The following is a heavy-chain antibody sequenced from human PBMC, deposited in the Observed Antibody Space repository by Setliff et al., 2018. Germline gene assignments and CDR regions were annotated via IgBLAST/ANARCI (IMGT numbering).Heavy chain of an antibody. CDR2: ISPYSGNT. D-gene: IGHD2-2*01. CDR1: GYTFTDYG. V-gene: IGHV1-18*01. Sequence: ASVKVSCKTSGYTFTDYGVTWVRQAPGQGLEWVGWISPYSGNTYYAPKFQGRITMTTDTSTTTAYMELKSLRSDDTAIYYCSRLVRYCTRTSCQRLSGDDYWGQGALVTVSS. CDR3: SRLVRYCTRTSCQRLSGDDY. J-gene: IGHJ4*02.